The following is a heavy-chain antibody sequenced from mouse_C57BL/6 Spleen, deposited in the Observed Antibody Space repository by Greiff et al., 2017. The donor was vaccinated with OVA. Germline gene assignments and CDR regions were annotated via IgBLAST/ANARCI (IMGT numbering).Heavy chain of an antibody. Sequence: QVQLQQSGPELVKPGASVKISCKASGYAFSSSWMNWVKQRPGKGLEWIGRIYPGDGDTNYNGTFKGKATLTADKSSSTAYMRHSSLTSEDSAVNYCARGESRDWFAYWGQGTLVTVSA. D-gene: IGHD1-1*01. V-gene: IGHV1-82*01. CDR2: IYPGDGDT. J-gene: IGHJ3*01. CDR1: GYAFSSSW. CDR3: ARGESRDWFAY.